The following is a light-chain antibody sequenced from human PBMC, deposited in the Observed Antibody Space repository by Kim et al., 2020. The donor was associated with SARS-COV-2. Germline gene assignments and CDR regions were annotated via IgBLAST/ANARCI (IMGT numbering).Light chain of an antibody. CDR1: TSNSGNNY. Sequence: GQKVHLSISGSTSNSGNNYVSWYQQLPGTAPKVLIYENNKRPSGIPDRFSGSKSGTSATLGITGLQTGDEADYYCGTWDSSLSAYVFGTGTKVTVL. J-gene: IGLJ1*01. V-gene: IGLV1-51*01. CDR3: GTWDSSLSAYV. CDR2: ENN.